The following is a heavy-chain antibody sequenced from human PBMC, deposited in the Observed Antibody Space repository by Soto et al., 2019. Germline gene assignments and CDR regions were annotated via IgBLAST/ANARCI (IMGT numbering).Heavy chain of an antibody. J-gene: IGHJ4*02. Sequence: QVQLVQSGAEVKKPGSSVKVSCTTSGGPFSSFAINWVRQAPGQGLEWMGGIIPLDGTTTYAEKIQGRVRITADTSTSTAYMDLSSLTLEDTAVYYCARSFTKSRRGGVAFDYWGQGTLLTVSS. D-gene: IGHD3-3*01. CDR2: IIPLDGTT. CDR3: ARSFTKSRRGGVAFDY. V-gene: IGHV1-69*06. CDR1: GGPFSSFA.